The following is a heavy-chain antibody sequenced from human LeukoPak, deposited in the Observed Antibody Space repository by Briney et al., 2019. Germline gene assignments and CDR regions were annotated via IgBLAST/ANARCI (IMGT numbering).Heavy chain of an antibody. CDR2: ISNSSSYI. V-gene: IGHV3-21*01. J-gene: IGHJ5*02. CDR3: ARDGYCTNGVCDGWFDP. D-gene: IGHD2-8*01. Sequence: GGSLRLSCAASGFTFSSYSMNWVRQAPGKGLEWVSSISNSSSYIYYADSVKGRFTISRDNAKNSLYLQMHSLRAEDTAVYYCARDGYCTNGVCDGWFDPWGQGTLVTVSS. CDR1: GFTFSSYS.